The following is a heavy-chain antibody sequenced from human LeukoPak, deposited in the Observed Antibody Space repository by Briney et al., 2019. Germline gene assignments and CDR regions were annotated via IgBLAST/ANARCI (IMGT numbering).Heavy chain of an antibody. CDR1: GFTFSDYY. V-gene: IGHV3-11*06. J-gene: IGHJ3*02. CDR2: ISGSSMYT. Sequence: PGGSLRLSCAAPGFTFSDYYMSWIRQSPGKGLEWLSYISGSSMYTNYADSVKGRFTVSRDNAQNSLYLQMTSLRADDTAIYYCTRDQGEYNNPSDAYDIWGPGTIVTVSS. D-gene: IGHD4-17*01. CDR3: TRDQGEYNNPSDAYDI.